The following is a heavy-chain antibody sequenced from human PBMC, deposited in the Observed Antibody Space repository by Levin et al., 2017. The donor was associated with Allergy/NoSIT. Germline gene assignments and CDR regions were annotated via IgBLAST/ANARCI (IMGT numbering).Heavy chain of an antibody. J-gene: IGHJ4*02. CDR3: ARRDYYGSGSYYGMVDY. CDR1: GYSFTSYW. V-gene: IGHV5-10-1*01. Sequence: GASVKVSCKGSGYSFTSYWISWVRQMPGKGLEWMGRIDPSDSYTNYSPSFQGHVTISADKSISTAYLQWSSLKASDTAMYYCARRDYYGSGSYYGMVDYWGQGTLVTVSS. CDR2: IDPSDSYT. D-gene: IGHD3-10*01.